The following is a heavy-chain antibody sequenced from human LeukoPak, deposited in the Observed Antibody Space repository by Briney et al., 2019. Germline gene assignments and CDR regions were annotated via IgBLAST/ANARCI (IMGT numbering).Heavy chain of an antibody. D-gene: IGHD5-24*01. V-gene: IGHV3-53*01. Sequence: GGSLRLSCAASGFTVSSNYMNWVRQAPGKGLEWVSVIYGGGNIYYADSVKGRFTISRDNSKNTLYLQMNSLRAEDTAVYYCARGAGYNYPYFFDYWGQGTLVTVSS. CDR1: GFTVSSNY. CDR3: ARGAGYNYPYFFDY. CDR2: IYGGGNI. J-gene: IGHJ4*02.